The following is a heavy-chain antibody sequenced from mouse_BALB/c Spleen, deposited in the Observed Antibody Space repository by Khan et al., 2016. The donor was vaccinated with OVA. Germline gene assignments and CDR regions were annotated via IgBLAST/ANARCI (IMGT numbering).Heavy chain of an antibody. D-gene: IGHD1-2*01. CDR2: ISYSGST. Sequence: VQLQQSGPGLVKPSQSLSLTCTVTGYSITSGYGWNWIRQFPGNKLEWMGYISYSGSTNYNPSLKSRISITRDTSKNQFFLQLNSVTTENAATYYCARTARIKYWGQGTTLTVSS. V-gene: IGHV3-2*02. CDR3: ARTARIKY. J-gene: IGHJ2*01. CDR1: GYSITSGYG.